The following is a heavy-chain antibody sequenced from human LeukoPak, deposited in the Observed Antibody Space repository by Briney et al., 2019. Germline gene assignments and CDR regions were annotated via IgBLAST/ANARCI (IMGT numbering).Heavy chain of an antibody. CDR1: GYTFTGYY. CDR2: INPNSGGT. V-gene: IGHV1-2*02. Sequence: ASVMVSCKASGYTFTGYYMHWVRQAPGLGLERMGWINPNSGGTNYAQKFQGRVTMTRDTSISTAYMELSRLRSDDTAVYYCAREGPIVGATTGWFDPWGQGTLVTVSS. CDR3: AREGPIVGATTGWFDP. J-gene: IGHJ5*02. D-gene: IGHD1-26*01.